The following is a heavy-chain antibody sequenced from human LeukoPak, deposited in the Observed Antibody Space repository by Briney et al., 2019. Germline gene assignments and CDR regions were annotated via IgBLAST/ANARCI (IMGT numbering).Heavy chain of an antibody. V-gene: IGHV3-20*04. CDR3: ARSDYYGSGSYYNNWFDP. Sequence: GGSLRLSCTVSGFTVSSNSMSWVRQAPGKGLEWVSGINWNGGSTGYADSVKGRFTISRDNAKNSLYLQMNSLRAEDTALYYCARSDYYGSGSYYNNWFDPWGQGTLVTVSS. D-gene: IGHD3-10*01. CDR2: INWNGGST. CDR1: GFTVSSNS. J-gene: IGHJ5*02.